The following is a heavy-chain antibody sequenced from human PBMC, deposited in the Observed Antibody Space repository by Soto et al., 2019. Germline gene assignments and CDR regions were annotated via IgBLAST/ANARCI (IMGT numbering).Heavy chain of an antibody. CDR1: GYTFTSYG. CDR3: ARDDYDYVWGSYRAYYFDY. CDR2: ISAYSGNT. Sequence: ASVKVSCKASGYTFTSYGISWVRQAPGQGLEWMGWISAYSGNTNYAQKLQGRVTMTTDTSTSTAYMELRSLRSDDTAVYCCARDDYDYVWGSYRAYYFDYWGQGXLVTVYS. V-gene: IGHV1-18*01. D-gene: IGHD3-16*02. J-gene: IGHJ4*02.